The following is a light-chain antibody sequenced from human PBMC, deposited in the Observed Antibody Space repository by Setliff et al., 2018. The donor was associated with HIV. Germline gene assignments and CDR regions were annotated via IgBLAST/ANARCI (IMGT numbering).Light chain of an antibody. Sequence: SVLTQPASVSGSPGQAITISCTGTGNDVGRYNLVSWYQQYPGKAPKVIIYEVIKRPSGVSSRFSGSKSGNTASLTISGLQAEDEADFYCCSYAGSSAPVVFGGGTKVTVL. CDR2: EVI. CDR3: CSYAGSSAPVV. CDR1: GNDVGRYNL. J-gene: IGLJ3*02. V-gene: IGLV2-23*02.